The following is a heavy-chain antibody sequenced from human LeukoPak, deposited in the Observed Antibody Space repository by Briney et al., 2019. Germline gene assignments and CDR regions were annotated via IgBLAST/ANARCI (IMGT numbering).Heavy chain of an antibody. CDR3: ARDSFVGANPVDY. J-gene: IGHJ4*02. CDR2: IYHSGST. Sequence: SETLSLTCTVSSYSISSGYYWGWIRQPPGKGLEWIGSIYHSGSTYYNPSLKSRVTISVDTSKNQFSLKLSSVTAADTAVYYCARDSFVGANPVDYWGQGTLVTVSS. D-gene: IGHD1-26*01. CDR1: SYSISSGYY. V-gene: IGHV4-38-2*02.